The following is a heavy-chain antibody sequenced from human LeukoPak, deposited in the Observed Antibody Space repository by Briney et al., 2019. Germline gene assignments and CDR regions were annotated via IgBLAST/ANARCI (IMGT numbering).Heavy chain of an antibody. Sequence: PSETQSLTCAVYGGSFSGYYWSWIRQPPGKGLEWIGEINHSVSTNYNPSLKGRATISVDTSKNQFSLKLSSVTAADTAFYYCASQGHHGKIVGTTLSYFYMDVWGKGTTVTVSS. V-gene: IGHV4-34*01. CDR1: GGSFSGYY. CDR2: INHSVST. CDR3: ASQGHHGKIVGTTLSYFYMDV. D-gene: IGHD1-26*01. J-gene: IGHJ6*03.